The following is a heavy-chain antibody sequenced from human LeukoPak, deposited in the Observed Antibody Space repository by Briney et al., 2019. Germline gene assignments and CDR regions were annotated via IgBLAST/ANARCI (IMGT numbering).Heavy chain of an antibody. CDR1: GFTFSSYG. CDR3: ARCTTGKTFGSLREIKKSREIDF. J-gene: IGHJ4*02. CDR2: ISGSGGST. Sequence: GGTLRLSCAASGFTFSSYGMSWVRQAPGKGLEWVSAISGSGGSTYYADSVKGRFTISRDNAKNSLFLQMDSLRGEDTAVYYCARCTTGKTFGSLREIKKSREIDFWGQGTLVTVSS. V-gene: IGHV3-23*01. D-gene: IGHD1-1*01.